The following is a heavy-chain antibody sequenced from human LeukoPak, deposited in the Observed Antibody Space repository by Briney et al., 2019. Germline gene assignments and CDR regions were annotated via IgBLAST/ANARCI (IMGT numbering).Heavy chain of an antibody. J-gene: IGHJ4*02. D-gene: IGHD3-22*01. Sequence: SETLSLTCTVSNDSISSGDYYWNWIRQPPGKGLEWIGYIFHRGGTSYNPSLKSRATISVDRSKNHFSLTLISVTAADTAVYYCARDQVDYDIPDHFDYWGKGTLVAVSS. CDR2: IFHRGGT. CDR3: ARDQVDYDIPDHFDY. CDR1: NDSISSGDYY. V-gene: IGHV4-30-4*01.